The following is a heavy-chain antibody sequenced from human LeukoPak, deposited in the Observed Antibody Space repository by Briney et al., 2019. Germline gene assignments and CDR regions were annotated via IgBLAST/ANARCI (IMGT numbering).Heavy chain of an antibody. CDR1: GGSITSSSYY. D-gene: IGHD3/OR15-3a*01. J-gene: IGHJ4*02. CDR2: TYYSGNT. Sequence: PSETLSLTCTVSGGSITSSSYYWGWIRQPPGKGLGWIGSTYYSGNTYYNPSLKSRVTISVDTSKNQFSLRLSSVTAADTAVYYCARQTGSGLFILPGGQGTLVTVSS. CDR3: ARQTGSGLFILP. V-gene: IGHV4-39*07.